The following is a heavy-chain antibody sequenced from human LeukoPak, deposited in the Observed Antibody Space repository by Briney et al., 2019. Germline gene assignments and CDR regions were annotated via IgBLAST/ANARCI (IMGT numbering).Heavy chain of an antibody. CDR2: IVVGSGNT. V-gene: IGHV1-58*01. CDR1: GFTFTSSA. Sequence: ASVKVSCKASGFTFTSSAVQWVRQARGQRLEWMGWIVVGSGNTNYAQKFQERVTITRDMSTSTAYMELSSLRSEDTAVYYCAADPYDSSGYQPTNDYWGQGTLVTVSS. D-gene: IGHD3-22*01. J-gene: IGHJ4*02. CDR3: AADPYDSSGYQPTNDY.